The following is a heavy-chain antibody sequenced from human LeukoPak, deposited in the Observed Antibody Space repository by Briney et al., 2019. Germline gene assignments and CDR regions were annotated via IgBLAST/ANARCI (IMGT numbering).Heavy chain of an antibody. D-gene: IGHD3-3*01. J-gene: IGHJ4*02. CDR1: GYTFTSYG. Sequence: ASVKVSCKASGYTFTSYGISWLRQAPGQGLEWMGWISAYNGNTNYAQKLQGRVTMTTDTSTSTAYMELRSLRSDDTAVYYCARTGDFWSGYYQSDYWGQGTLVTVSS. V-gene: IGHV1-18*01. CDR2: ISAYNGNT. CDR3: ARTGDFWSGYYQSDY.